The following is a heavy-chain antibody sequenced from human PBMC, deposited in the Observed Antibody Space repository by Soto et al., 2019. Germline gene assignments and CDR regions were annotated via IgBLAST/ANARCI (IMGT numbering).Heavy chain of an antibody. CDR2: IFYSGST. J-gene: IGHJ5*02. CDR3: ARCRYDFWSGYPNWFDP. CDR1: GGPISSGGYY. V-gene: IGHV4-61*08. Sequence: SETLSLTCTVSGGPISSGGYYWNWIRQHPGKGLEWIGYIFYSGSTYYNPSLKSRVTISVDTSKNQFSLKLSSVTAADTAVYYCARCRYDFWSGYPNWFDPWGQGTLVTVAS. D-gene: IGHD3-3*01.